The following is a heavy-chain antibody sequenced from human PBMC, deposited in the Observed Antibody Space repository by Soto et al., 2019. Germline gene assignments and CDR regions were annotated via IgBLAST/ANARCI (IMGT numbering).Heavy chain of an antibody. CDR2: IIPIFGTA. CDR1: GGTFSSYA. J-gene: IGHJ5*02. CDR3: ARERRWWLRLLEWFDP. Sequence: ASVKVSCKASGGTFSSYAISWVRQAPGQGLEWMGGIIPIFGTANYAQKFQGRVTITADKSTSTAYMELSSLRSEDTAVYYCARERRWWLRLLEWFDPWGQGTLVTVSS. V-gene: IGHV1-69*06. D-gene: IGHD5-12*01.